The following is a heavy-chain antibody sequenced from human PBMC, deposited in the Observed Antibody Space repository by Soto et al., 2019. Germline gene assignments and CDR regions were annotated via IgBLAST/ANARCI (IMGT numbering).Heavy chain of an antibody. J-gene: IGHJ4*02. V-gene: IGHV4-34*01. CDR2: INHSGST. CDR3: ARDKITGLFDY. D-gene: IGHD2-8*02. CDR1: GGSFSGYY. Sequence: LSETLSLTCAVYGGSFSGYYWTWIRQPPGTGLEWIGVINHSGSTNYNPSLKSRVTISVDTSKNQFSLKLTSVTAADTAVYYCARDKITGLFDYWGQGTLVTSPQ.